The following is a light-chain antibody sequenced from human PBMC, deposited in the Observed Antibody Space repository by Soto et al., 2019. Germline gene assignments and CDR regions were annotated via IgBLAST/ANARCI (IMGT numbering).Light chain of an antibody. V-gene: IGLV2-14*01. J-gene: IGLJ1*01. Sequence: QSALTQRASVSGSPGQSITISCTGTSSDVGGYNYVSWYQQHPGKAPKLMIYAVSNRPSGVSTRFSGSKSGNTASLTISGLQAEDEADSHCSSYTTSSTLLYVFGTGTKVTVL. CDR2: AVS. CDR1: SSDVGGYNY. CDR3: SSYTTSSTLLYV.